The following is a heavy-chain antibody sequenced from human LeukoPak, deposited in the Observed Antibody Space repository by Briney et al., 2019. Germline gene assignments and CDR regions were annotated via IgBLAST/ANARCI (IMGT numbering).Heavy chain of an antibody. J-gene: IGHJ3*02. CDR2: INHSGST. CDR1: GGSFSGYY. CDR3: ARYIGGSSEGRDLGAFDI. V-gene: IGHV4-34*01. D-gene: IGHD1-26*01. Sequence: PSETLSLTCAVYGGSFSGYYWSWIRQPPGKGLEWIGEINHSGSTNYNPSLKSRVTISVDTSKNQFSLKLSSVTAADTAVYYCARYIGGSSEGRDLGAFDIWGQGTMVTVSS.